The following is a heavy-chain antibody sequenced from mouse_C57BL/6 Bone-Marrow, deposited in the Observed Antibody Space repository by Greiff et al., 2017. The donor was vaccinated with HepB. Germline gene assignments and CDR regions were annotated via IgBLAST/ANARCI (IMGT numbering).Heavy chain of an antibody. CDR3: ARESNYNYYAMDY. CDR1: GYTFTGYW. V-gene: IGHV1-9*01. D-gene: IGHD2-5*01. Sequence: VQLQQSGAELMKPGASVKLSCKATGYTFTGYWIEWVKQRPGHGLEWIGEILPGSGSTNYNEKFKGKATLTADKSSSTAYMQLNSLTSEDSAVYFCARESNYNYYAMDYWGQGTSVTVSS. J-gene: IGHJ4*01. CDR2: ILPGSGST.